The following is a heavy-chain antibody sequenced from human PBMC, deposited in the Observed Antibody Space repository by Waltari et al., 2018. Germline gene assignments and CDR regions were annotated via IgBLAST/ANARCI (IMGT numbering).Heavy chain of an antibody. V-gene: IGHV1-69*05. CDR3: ASAWGYYTGIESDY. D-gene: IGHD3-3*01. CDR2: NIPILGTA. CDR1: GGTFSSYA. Sequence: QVQLVQSGAEVKKPGSSVKVSCKASGGTFSSYAISWVRQAPGQGLEWMGGNIPILGTANYAQKFQGRVTITTDEATSTAYMELSSLRSEDTAVYYCASAWGYYTGIESDYWGQGTLVTVSS. J-gene: IGHJ4*02.